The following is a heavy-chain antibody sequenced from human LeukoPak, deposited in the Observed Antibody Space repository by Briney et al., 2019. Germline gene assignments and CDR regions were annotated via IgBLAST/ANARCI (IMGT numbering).Heavy chain of an antibody. CDR2: IRYDGSNK. V-gene: IGHV3-30*02. CDR3: ATVASSNGSSDY. CDR1: GFTFSSYG. J-gene: IGHJ4*02. Sequence: GGSLRLSCAASGFTFSSYGMHWVRQAPGKGLEGVAFIRYDGSNKYYADSVKGRFTISRDNSKNTLYLQRNSLRAEDTAVYYCATVASSNGSSDYWRQGTLVTVSS. D-gene: IGHD6-6*01.